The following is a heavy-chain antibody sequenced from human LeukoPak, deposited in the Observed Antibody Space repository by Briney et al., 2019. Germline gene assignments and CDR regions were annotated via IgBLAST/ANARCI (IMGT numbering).Heavy chain of an antibody. CDR1: GYSISSGYY. V-gene: IGHV4-38-2*02. D-gene: IGHD3-22*01. CDR3: ARFSGRGGSGVVVITAPMYNWFDP. CDR2: IYHSGST. Sequence: SETLSLTCTVSGYSISSGYYWGWIRQPPGKGLEWIGSIYHSGSTYYNPSLKSRVTISVYTSKNQFSLKLSSVTAADTAVYYCARFSGRGGSGVVVITAPMYNWFDPWGQGTLVTVSS. J-gene: IGHJ5*02.